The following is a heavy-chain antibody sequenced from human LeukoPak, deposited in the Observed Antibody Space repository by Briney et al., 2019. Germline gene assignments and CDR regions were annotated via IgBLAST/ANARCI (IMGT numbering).Heavy chain of an antibody. D-gene: IGHD1-26*01. J-gene: IGHJ4*02. CDR1: GYTFTSYA. CDR2: INAGNGNT. V-gene: IGHV1-3*01. CDR3: ARDREGATDY. Sequence: ASVKVSCKASGYTFTSYAMHWVRQAPGQRLEWMGWINAGNGNTKYSQKFQGRVTMTRDTSTSTVYMELSSLRSEDTAVYYCARDREGATDYWGQGTLVTVSS.